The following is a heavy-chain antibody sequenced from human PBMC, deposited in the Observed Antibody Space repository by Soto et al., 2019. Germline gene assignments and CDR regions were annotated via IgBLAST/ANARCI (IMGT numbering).Heavy chain of an antibody. CDR1: GYTLTELS. D-gene: IGHD1-1*01. V-gene: IGHV1-24*01. Sequence: AASVKVSCKVSGYTLTELSMHWVRQAPGKGLEWMGGFDPEDGETIYAQKFQGRVTMTEDTSTDTAYMELSSLRSEDTAVYYCATAQPSSLQLGYWGQGTLVTVSS. CDR2: FDPEDGET. CDR3: ATAQPSSLQLGY. J-gene: IGHJ4*02.